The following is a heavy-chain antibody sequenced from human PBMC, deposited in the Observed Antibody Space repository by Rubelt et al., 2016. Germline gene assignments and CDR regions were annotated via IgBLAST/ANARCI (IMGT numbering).Heavy chain of an antibody. CDR2: IYYSGST. Sequence: QVQLQESGPGLVKPSQTLSLTCTVSGGSISSGGYYWSWIRQHPGKGLEWIGYIYYSGSTYYNPSLKIRVTISVDTSKNQFALKLSSVTAADTAVYYCARRGDGDAFDIWGQGTMVTVSS. D-gene: IGHD2-21*01. J-gene: IGHJ3*02. CDR3: ARRGDGDAFDI. CDR1: GGSISSGGYY. V-gene: IGHV4-31*03.